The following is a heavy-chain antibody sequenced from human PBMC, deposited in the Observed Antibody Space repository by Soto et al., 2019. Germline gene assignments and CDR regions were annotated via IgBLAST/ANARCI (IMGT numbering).Heavy chain of an antibody. CDR3: AKDVSASYYYGMDV. Sequence: QMQLVESGGGVVQPGGSLRLLCAASGFSYNTYAMHWVRQAPGKGLDWVAVVSCDGNTKDYADSVKGRFTISRDNSNNTLYLHMNSLRPEDTAVYYCAKDVSASYYYGMDVWGQGTTVSVSS. V-gene: IGHV3-30*04. CDR1: GFSYNTYA. J-gene: IGHJ6*02. CDR2: VSCDGNTK.